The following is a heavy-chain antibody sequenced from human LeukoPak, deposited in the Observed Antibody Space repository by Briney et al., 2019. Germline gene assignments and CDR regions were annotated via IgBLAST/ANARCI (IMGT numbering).Heavy chain of an antibody. Sequence: SETLSLTCTVSGGSISSSSYYWGWICQPPGKGLEWIGSIYYSGSTYYNPSLKSRVTISVDTSKNQFSLKLSSVTAADTAVYYCARRGGYDYYFDYWGQGTLVTVSS. V-gene: IGHV4-39*01. D-gene: IGHD5-12*01. CDR1: GGSISSSSYY. CDR3: ARRGGYDYYFDY. J-gene: IGHJ4*02. CDR2: IYYSGST.